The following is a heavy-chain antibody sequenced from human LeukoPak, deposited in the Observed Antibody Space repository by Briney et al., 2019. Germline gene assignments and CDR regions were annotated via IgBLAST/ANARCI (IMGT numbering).Heavy chain of an antibody. D-gene: IGHD2-21*01. Sequence: SDTLSLTCSVSGGSIRSYSWSWIRQPAGKGLEWIGRIHSSGTTYYNPSLKSRVTMSVESSKNQLSLKLTSLTAADTAVYYWAHIPSKSDVMDVWGQGTTVTVSS. CDR1: GGSIRSYS. J-gene: IGHJ6*02. CDR3: AHIPSKSDVMDV. CDR2: IHSSGTT. V-gene: IGHV4-4*07.